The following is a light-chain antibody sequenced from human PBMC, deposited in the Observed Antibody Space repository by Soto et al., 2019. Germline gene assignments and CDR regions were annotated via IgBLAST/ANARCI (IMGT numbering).Light chain of an antibody. CDR3: SSYTSSSTPYV. CDR2: EVR. Sequence: QSVLTQPASVSGSPGQSITISCTGTSSDVGGHDYVSWYQQHPGKAPKLIIYEVRNRPSGVSNRFSGSKSGNTASLTISGLQAEDEADYYCSSYTSSSTPYVFGTGTKVTVL. J-gene: IGLJ1*01. V-gene: IGLV2-14*01. CDR1: SSDVGGHDY.